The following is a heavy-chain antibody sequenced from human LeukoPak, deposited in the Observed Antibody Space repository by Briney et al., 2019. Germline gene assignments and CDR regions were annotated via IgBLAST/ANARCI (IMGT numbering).Heavy chain of an antibody. CDR1: GFTFSTYS. J-gene: IGHJ3*02. CDR3: ARDVFSLGSGRYVGGGFDI. V-gene: IGHV3-21*01. D-gene: IGHD1-26*01. Sequence: GGSLRLSCAASGFTFSTYSMSWVRQAPGKGLEWVPSISSSSTYIYYADSVKGRFTISRDNAKNSLYLQMNSLRAVDTAVYYCARDVFSLGSGRYVGGGFDIWGQGTMVTVSS. CDR2: ISSSSTYI.